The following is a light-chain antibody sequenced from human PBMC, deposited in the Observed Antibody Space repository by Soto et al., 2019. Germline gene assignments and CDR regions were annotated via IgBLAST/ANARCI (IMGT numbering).Light chain of an antibody. CDR2: LEGSGSY. J-gene: IGLJ3*02. CDR3: ETWDSNTRV. V-gene: IGLV4-60*02. CDR1: SGHGIYI. Sequence: QLVLTQSSSASASLGSSVKLTCTLSSGHGIYIIAWHQQQSGKAPRYLMKLEGSGSYNKGSGVPDRFSVSSSGADHYLTISNLHFEDEADYYCETWDSNTRVFGGGTKLTVL.